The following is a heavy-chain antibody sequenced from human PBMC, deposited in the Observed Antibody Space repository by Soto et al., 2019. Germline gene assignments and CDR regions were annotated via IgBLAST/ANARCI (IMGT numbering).Heavy chain of an antibody. CDR3: VRDYSFGFDY. J-gene: IGHJ4*02. D-gene: IGHD6-13*01. V-gene: IGHV3-48*02. CDR1: GFTFSSYS. CDR2: IWSASNI. Sequence: EVQRVESGGGLAQPGGSLRLSCAASGFTFSSYSVNWVCQAPGKGLEWVSNIWSASNINYADSVKGRFTVSRDNAKNSMSLQMNGLRDEDTAVYYCVRDYSFGFDYWGQGILVTVSS.